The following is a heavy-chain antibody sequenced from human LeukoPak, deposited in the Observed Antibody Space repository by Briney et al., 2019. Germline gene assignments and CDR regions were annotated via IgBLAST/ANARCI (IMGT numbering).Heavy chain of an antibody. D-gene: IGHD2-15*01. CDR3: ARAGGYCSGGSCYYWYFDY. J-gene: IGHJ4*02. V-gene: IGHV4-34*01. CDR1: GGSFSGYY. CDR2: INHSGST. Sequence: PETLSLTCAVYGGSFSGYYWSWIRQPPGKGLEWIGEINHSGSTNYNPSLKSRVTISVDTSKNQFSLKLSSVTAADTAVYYCARAGGYCSGGSCYYWYFDYWGQGTLVTVSS.